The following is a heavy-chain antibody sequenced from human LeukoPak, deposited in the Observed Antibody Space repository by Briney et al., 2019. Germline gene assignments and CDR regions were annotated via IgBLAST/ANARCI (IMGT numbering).Heavy chain of an antibody. J-gene: IGHJ6*02. D-gene: IGHD2-15*01. V-gene: IGHV1-46*01. Sequence: ASVRVSCKASGYTFTSYYMHWVRQAPGQGLEWMGIINPSGGSTSYAQKLQGRVTMTTDTSTSTAYMELRSLRSDDTAVYYCAREPGYGNYYYYYGMDVWGQGTTVTVSS. CDR3: AREPGYGNYYYYYGMDV. CDR1: GYTFTSYY. CDR2: INPSGGST.